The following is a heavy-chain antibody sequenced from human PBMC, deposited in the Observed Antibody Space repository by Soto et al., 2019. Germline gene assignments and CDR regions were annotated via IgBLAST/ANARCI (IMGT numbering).Heavy chain of an antibody. V-gene: IGHV3-21*01. J-gene: IGHJ4*02. CDR3: ARGSYGSGTYLGPY. CDR1: GFTFSTYN. CDR2: ISSSGTYM. D-gene: IGHD3-10*01. Sequence: LRLSCAASGFTFSTYNMNWVRQAPGKGLEWVSSISSSGTYMYYADSVKGRFTISRDNAKNSLYLQMNSLRAEDTAVYFCARGSYGSGTYLGPYWGQGALVTVSS.